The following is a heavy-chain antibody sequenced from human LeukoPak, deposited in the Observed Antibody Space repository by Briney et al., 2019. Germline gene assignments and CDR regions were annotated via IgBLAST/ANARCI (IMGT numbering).Heavy chain of an antibody. CDR1: GFTFSSYS. CDR3: ARADYGDFTFDY. V-gene: IGHV3-21*01. D-gene: IGHD4-17*01. CDR2: ISSSSSYI. J-gene: IGHJ4*02. Sequence: GGSLRLSCAASGFTFSSYSMNWVRQAPGKGLEWVSSISSSSSYIYYADSVKGRFTISRDNAKNSLYLQMNSLRAEDTAVYYCARADYGDFTFDYWGQGTPVTVSS.